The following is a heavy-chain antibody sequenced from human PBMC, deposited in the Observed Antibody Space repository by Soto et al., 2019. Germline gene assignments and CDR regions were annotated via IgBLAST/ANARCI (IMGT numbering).Heavy chain of an antibody. CDR3: AREIAGAGTHYFDY. J-gene: IGHJ4*02. D-gene: IGHD6-19*01. Sequence: QVQLQESGPGLVKPSETLSLTCTVSGGSISNYYWSWSRQPPGKGLEWIGDIYYSGSIKYNPSLMRRVTISEDTSKNQFSLKMSSVTAADTAVYYCAREIAGAGTHYFDYWGQGTLVTVSS. CDR1: GGSISNYY. CDR2: IYYSGSI. V-gene: IGHV4-59*01.